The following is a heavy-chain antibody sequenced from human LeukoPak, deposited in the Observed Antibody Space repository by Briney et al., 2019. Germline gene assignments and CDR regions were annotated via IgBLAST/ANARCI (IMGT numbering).Heavy chain of an antibody. D-gene: IGHD3-10*01. J-gene: IGHJ4*02. CDR1: GYSISSGYY. CDR3: VRVFYYGSGSNFFDY. V-gene: IGHV4-38-2*02. CDR2: IYHSGST. Sequence: PSETLSLTCTVSGYSISSGYYWGWIRQPPGKGLEWIGSIYHSGSTYYNPSLRSRVSISVDTSKSQFSLKLRSVTAADTALYYCVRVFYYGSGSNFFDYWGQGTLVTVSS.